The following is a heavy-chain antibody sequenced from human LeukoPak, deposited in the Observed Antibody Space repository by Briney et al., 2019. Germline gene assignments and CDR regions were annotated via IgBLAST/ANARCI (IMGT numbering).Heavy chain of an antibody. CDR1: GFSFSGSG. Sequence: PGGSLRLSCAASGFSFSGSGIHWVRQASGKGLEWIGRIRGKPYSYATAYCASVRGRFTISRDDSKNTAYLQMNTLITEDTAVYYCTAEEEASENYSFDYGGKGSLVTVSS. D-gene: IGHD1-7*01. V-gene: IGHV3-73*01. CDR3: TAEEEASENYSFDY. J-gene: IGHJ4*02. CDR2: IRGKPYSYAT.